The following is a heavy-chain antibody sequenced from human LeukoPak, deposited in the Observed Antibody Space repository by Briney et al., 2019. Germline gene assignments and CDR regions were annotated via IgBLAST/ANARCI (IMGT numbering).Heavy chain of an antibody. Sequence: PSQTLSLTCTVSGGSISSGGYYWSWIRQHPGKGLEWIVYIYYSGSTYYNPSLKSRVTISVDTSKNQFSLKLSSVTAADTAVYYCARVEGGYYDILTGTTFDYWGQGTLVTVSS. V-gene: IGHV4-31*03. CDR2: IYYSGST. CDR1: GGSISSGGYY. D-gene: IGHD3-9*01. CDR3: ARVEGGYYDILTGTTFDY. J-gene: IGHJ4*02.